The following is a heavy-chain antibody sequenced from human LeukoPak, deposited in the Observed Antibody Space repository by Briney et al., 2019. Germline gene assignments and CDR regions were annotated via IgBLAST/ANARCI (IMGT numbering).Heavy chain of an antibody. V-gene: IGHV1-8*02. Sequence: ASVKVSCKASGYTFTSYDINWVRQATGQGLEWMGWMNPNSGNTGYVQKFQGRVIMTRDTSISTAYMELSSLTSEDTAVYFCARDRVGVGGNGWENWGQGTLVTVSS. J-gene: IGHJ4*02. CDR3: ARDRVGVGGNGWEN. CDR1: GYTFTSYD. D-gene: IGHD6-19*01. CDR2: MNPNSGNT.